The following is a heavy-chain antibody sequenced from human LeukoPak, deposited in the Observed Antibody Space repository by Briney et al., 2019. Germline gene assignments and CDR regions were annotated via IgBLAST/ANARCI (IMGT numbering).Heavy chain of an antibody. CDR2: IIPIFGTA. J-gene: IGHJ3*02. V-gene: IGHV1-69*13. D-gene: IGHD5-24*01. CDR1: GGTFSSYA. CDR3: ARAPSRSDGYNYDAFDI. Sequence: ASVKASCKASGGTFSSYAISWVRQAPGQGLEWMGGIIPIFGTANYARNFQGRVTITADESTGTAYMELSSLRSEDTAVYYCARAPSRSDGYNYDAFDIWGQGTMVTVSS.